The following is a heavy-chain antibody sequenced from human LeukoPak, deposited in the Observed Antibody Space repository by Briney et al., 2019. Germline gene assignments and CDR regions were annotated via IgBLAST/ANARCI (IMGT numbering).Heavy chain of an antibody. Sequence: GGSLRLSCAASGFTFSSYAMSWVRQAPGKGLEWVSAISGSGGSTYYADSVKGRFTISRDNSKNTLYLQMNSLRAEDTAVYYCAKDFDSSGYYFYYLDYWGQGTLVTVSS. CDR1: GFTFSSYA. J-gene: IGHJ4*02. D-gene: IGHD3-22*01. CDR3: AKDFDSSGYYFYYLDY. CDR2: ISGSGGST. V-gene: IGHV3-23*01.